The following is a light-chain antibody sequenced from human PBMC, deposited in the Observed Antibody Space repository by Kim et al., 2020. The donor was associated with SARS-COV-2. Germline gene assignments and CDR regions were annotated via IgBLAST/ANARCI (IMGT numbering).Light chain of an antibody. J-gene: IGKJ1*01. V-gene: IGKV1-27*01. CDR2: AAS. CDR1: QDIANS. CDR3: QKYNSAPWT. Sequence: ASVGDRVTIPCRASQDIANSLAWCQQKPGKVPQVLIYAASTLQSGVPSRFSGSGSGTEFTLTIGSLQTGDVATYYCQKYNSAPWTFGPGTKVDIK.